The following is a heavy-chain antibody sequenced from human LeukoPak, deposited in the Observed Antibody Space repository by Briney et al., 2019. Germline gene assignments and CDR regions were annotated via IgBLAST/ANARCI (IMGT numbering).Heavy chain of an antibody. V-gene: IGHV1-3*03. CDR3: ARGYYESSGYYLY. Sequence: GASVKVSCKASGYTFTTYAMHWVRQAPGQRLEWMGWINASNGNTKYSQEFQGRVTITRDASASTVYMELSSLRSEDMAVYYCARGYYESSGYYLYWGQGTLVTVSS. J-gene: IGHJ4*02. CDR1: GYTFTTYA. CDR2: INASNGNT. D-gene: IGHD3-22*01.